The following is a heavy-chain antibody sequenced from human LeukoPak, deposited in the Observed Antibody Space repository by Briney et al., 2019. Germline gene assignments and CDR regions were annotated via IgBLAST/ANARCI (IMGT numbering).Heavy chain of an antibody. V-gene: IGHV3-74*01. D-gene: IGHD1-14*01. CDR2: INSDGSST. CDR3: ARENGENWNHGNYFDY. CDR1: GFTFSSYW. Sequence: GGSLRLSCAASGFTFSSYWMHWVRQATGKGLVWVSRINSDGSSTRYADSAKGRFTISRDNAKNTLYLQMNSLRAEDTAVYYCARENGENWNHGNYFDYWGQGTLVTVSS. J-gene: IGHJ4*02.